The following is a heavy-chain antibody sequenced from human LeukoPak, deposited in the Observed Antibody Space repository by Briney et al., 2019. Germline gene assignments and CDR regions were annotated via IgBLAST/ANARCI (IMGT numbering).Heavy chain of an antibody. J-gene: IGHJ3*02. CDR1: GGSINSYY. CDR2: IYHTGST. Sequence: SETLSLTCTVSGGSINSYYWSWIRQPPGKALEWIGYIYHTGSTNYNPSLKSRVSMSVDTSKNQFSLKMSSVTAADTAVYYCAREYRDAFDIWGQGTMVTVSS. D-gene: IGHD3-16*02. V-gene: IGHV4-59*12. CDR3: AREYRDAFDI.